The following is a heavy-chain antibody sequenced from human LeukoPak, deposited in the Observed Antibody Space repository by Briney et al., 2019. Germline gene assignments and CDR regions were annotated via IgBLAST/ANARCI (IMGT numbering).Heavy chain of an antibody. CDR1: GGSISSGDYY. V-gene: IGHV4-30-4*01. J-gene: IGHJ4*02. CDR2: IYYSGST. D-gene: IGHD2-21*02. Sequence: PSQTLSLTCTVSGGSISSGDYYWSWIRQPPGKGLEWIWYIYYSGSTYYNPSLKSRVTISGDTSKNQFSLKLRSVTAADTAVYYCASLVVVVVTASEIDYWGQGTLVTVSS. CDR3: ASLVVVVVTASEIDY.